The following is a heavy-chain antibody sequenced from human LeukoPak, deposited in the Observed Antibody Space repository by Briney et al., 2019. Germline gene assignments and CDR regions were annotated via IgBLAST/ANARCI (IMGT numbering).Heavy chain of an antibody. D-gene: IGHD3-10*01. CDR2: ISGSGGST. V-gene: IGHV3-23*01. Sequence: GGSLRLSCAASGFTFSSYAMSWVRQAPGKGLEWVSAISGSGGSTYYADSVKGRFTISRDNSKNTLYLQMNSLRAEDTAIYYCAKDRGVHYYGSERGLFNWFDPWGQGTLVTVSS. CDR3: AKDRGVHYYGSERGLFNWFDP. CDR1: GFTFSSYA. J-gene: IGHJ5*02.